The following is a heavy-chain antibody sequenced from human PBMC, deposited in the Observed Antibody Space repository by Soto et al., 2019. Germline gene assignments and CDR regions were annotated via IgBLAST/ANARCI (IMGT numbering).Heavy chain of an antibody. V-gene: IGHV3-33*01. CDR1: GFTFSSYG. CDR2: IWYDGSNK. J-gene: IGHJ4*02. CDR3: ARDRVYQLPRTNNLSHLYY. D-gene: IGHD2-2*01. Sequence: PGGSLRLSCAASGFTFSSYGMHWVRQAPGKGLEWVAVIWYDGSNKYYADSVKGRFTISRDNSKNTLYLQMNSLRAEDTAVYYCARDRVYQLPRTNNLSHLYYWGQGTLVTVSS.